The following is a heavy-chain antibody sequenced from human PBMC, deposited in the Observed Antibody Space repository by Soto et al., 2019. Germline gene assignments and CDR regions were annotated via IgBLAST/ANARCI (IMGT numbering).Heavy chain of an antibody. D-gene: IGHD3-10*01. CDR3: AKNADGSGSGYFRQKIGEFDY. CDR2: ISGSGGST. V-gene: IGHV3-23*01. Sequence: GGSLRLSCAASGFTFSSYAMSWVRQAPGKGLEWVSAISGSGGSTYYADSVKGRFTISRDNSKNTLYLQMNSLRAEDTAVYYCAKNADGSGSGYFRQKIGEFDYWGQGTLDTVSS. CDR1: GFTFSSYA. J-gene: IGHJ4*02.